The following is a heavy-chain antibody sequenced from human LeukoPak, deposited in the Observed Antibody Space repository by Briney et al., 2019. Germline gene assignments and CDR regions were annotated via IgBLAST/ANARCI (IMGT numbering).Heavy chain of an antibody. D-gene: IGHD3-10*01. CDR1: GLTFSSHG. V-gene: IGHV3-30*02. CDR2: IRYDGSNK. J-gene: IGHJ4*02. Sequence: PGGSLRLSCTASGLTFSSHGMHWVRQAPGRGLEWVAFIRYDGSNKYYADSVKGRFTISRDNSKNTLYLQMNSLRAEDTAVYYCAKRPPCYGSGNYYTYFDYWGQGTLVTVSS. CDR3: AKRPPCYGSGNYYTYFDY.